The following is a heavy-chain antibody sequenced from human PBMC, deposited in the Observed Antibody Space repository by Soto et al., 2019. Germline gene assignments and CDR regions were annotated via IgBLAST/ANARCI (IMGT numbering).Heavy chain of an antibody. CDR2: IVVGSGNT. V-gene: IGHV1-58*01. Sequence: SVKVSCKASGFTFTSSAVQWVRQARGQRLEWIGWIVVGSGNTNYAQKFQDRVTITADESTRTAYMELSGLRSEATAVYYCARAPFTMLEVVIHDALDIWGQGTVVTVSS. CDR3: ARAPFTMLEVVIHDALDI. CDR1: GFTFTSSA. J-gene: IGHJ3*02. D-gene: IGHD3-22*01.